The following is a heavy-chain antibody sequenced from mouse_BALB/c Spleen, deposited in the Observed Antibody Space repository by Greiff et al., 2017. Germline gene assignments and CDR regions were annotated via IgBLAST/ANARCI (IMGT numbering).Heavy chain of an antibody. Sequence: QVHVKQSGPGLVAPSQSLSITCTVSGFSLTSYGVHWVRQPPGKGLEWLGVIWAGGSTNYNSALMSRLSISKDNSKSQVFLKMNSLQTDDTAMYYCARDRGGYGWFAYWGQGTLVTVSA. V-gene: IGHV2-9*02. J-gene: IGHJ3*01. CDR1: GFSLTSYG. CDR3: ARDRGGYGWFAY. D-gene: IGHD2-2*01. CDR2: IWAGGST.